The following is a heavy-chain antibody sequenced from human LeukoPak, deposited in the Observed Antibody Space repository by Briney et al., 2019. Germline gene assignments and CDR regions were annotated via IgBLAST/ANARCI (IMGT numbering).Heavy chain of an antibody. V-gene: IGHV3-23*01. J-gene: IGHJ4*02. Sequence: PGESLRLSCAASGFTFSSYDMSWVRQAPGKGLEWVSAISGSGGSAYYADSVKGRFTISSANSNNMPYLQITGLSADATAEYYCAKDLGWFGELSPYYFDYWGQGTLVTVSS. CDR1: GFTFSSYD. CDR3: AKDLGWFGELSPYYFDY. D-gene: IGHD3-10*01. CDR2: ISGSGGSA.